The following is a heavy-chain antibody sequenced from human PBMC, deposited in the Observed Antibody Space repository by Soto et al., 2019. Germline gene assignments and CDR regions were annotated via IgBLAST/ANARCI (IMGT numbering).Heavy chain of an antibody. V-gene: IGHV4-34*01. D-gene: IGHD5-12*01. CDR3: ARGRGDGYNYYYYYGMDV. CDR1: GGSFSGYY. CDR2: INHSGST. Sequence: ETLSLTCAVYGGSFSGYYWSWIRQPPGKGLEWIGEINHSGSTNYNPSLKSRVTISVDTSKNQFSLKLSSVTAADTAVYYCARGRGDGYNYYYYYGMDVWGQGTTVTVSS. J-gene: IGHJ6*02.